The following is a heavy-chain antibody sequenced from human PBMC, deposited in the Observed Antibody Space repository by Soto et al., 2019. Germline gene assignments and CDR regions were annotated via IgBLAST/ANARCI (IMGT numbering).Heavy chain of an antibody. V-gene: IGHV1-69*13. CDR2: IIPIFGTS. CDR1: GGTFSSYA. D-gene: IGHD6-19*01. J-gene: IGHJ6*02. Sequence: ASVKVSCKASGGTFSSYAISWVRQAPGQGLEWMGGIIPIFGTSNSAQKFQARFRFPADESTSSAYLELCSLSSEDTAFYYCARAGVVSGWYEPGLTTDYYYYGMDVWGQGTTVTVSS. CDR3: ARAGVVSGWYEPGLTTDYYYYGMDV.